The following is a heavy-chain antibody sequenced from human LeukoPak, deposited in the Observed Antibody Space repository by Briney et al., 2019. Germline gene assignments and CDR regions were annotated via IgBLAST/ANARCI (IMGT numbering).Heavy chain of an antibody. V-gene: IGHV1-18*04. Sequence: ASVKVSCKASGYTFTGYYMHWVRQAPGQGLEWMGWISAYNGNTNYAQKLQGRVTMTTDTSTSTAYMELRSLRSDDTAVYYCARGSSVDTAMVTDFDYWGQGTLVTVSS. CDR3: ARGSSVDTAMVTDFDY. CDR1: GYTFTGYY. J-gene: IGHJ4*02. D-gene: IGHD5-18*01. CDR2: ISAYNGNT.